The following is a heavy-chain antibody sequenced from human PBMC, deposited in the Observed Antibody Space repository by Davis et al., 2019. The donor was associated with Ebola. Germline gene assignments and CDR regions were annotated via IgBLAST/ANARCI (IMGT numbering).Heavy chain of an antibody. CDR2: INHSGST. J-gene: IGHJ4*02. V-gene: IGHV4-34*01. CDR3: ARRSNSPFDY. D-gene: IGHD6-6*01. CDR1: GGSFSGYY. Sequence: MPSETLSLTCAVSGGSFSGYYWSWIRQPPGKGLEWIGEINHSGSTNYNPSLKNRVTISVDTSKKQFSLKLSSVTAADTAVYYCARRSNSPFDYWGQGTLVTVSS.